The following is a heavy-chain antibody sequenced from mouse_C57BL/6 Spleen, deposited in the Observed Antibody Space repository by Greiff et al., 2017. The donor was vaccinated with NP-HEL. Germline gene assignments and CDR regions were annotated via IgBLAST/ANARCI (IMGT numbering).Heavy chain of an antibody. CDR1: GYTFTSYW. CDR2: IDPSDSYT. CDR3: ARSPYYGSDYFDY. V-gene: IGHV1-69*01. D-gene: IGHD1-1*01. J-gene: IGHJ2*01. Sequence: QVQLQQPGAELVMPGASVKLSCKASGYTFTSYWMHWVKQRPGQGLEWIGEIDPSDSYTNYNQKFKGKSTLTVDKSSSTAYMQLSSLTSEDSAVYYCARSPYYGSDYFDYWGQGTTLTVSS.